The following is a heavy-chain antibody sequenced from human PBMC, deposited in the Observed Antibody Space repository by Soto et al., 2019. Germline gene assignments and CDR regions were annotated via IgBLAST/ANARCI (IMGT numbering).Heavy chain of an antibody. D-gene: IGHD6-13*01. Sequence: QVQLVESGGGVVQPGRSLRLSCAASGFTFSSYGMHWVRQAPGKGLEWVAVIWYDGSNKYYADSVKGRFTISRDNSKNTQYLPMNSLRAEDTAVYYCARWGIAAGDYWGQGTLVTVSS. CDR2: IWYDGSNK. CDR1: GFTFSSYG. CDR3: ARWGIAAGDY. V-gene: IGHV3-33*01. J-gene: IGHJ4*02.